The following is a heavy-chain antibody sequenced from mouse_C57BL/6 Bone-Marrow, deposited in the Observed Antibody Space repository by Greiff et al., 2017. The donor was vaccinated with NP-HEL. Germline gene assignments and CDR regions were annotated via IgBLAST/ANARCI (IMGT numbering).Heavy chain of an antibody. V-gene: IGHV14-4*01. CDR3: TNYGSSWRYAMDY. J-gene: IGHJ4*01. CDR1: GFNIKDDY. CDR2: IDPENGDT. Sequence: VQLQQSGAELVRPGASVTLSCTASGFNIKDDYMHWVKQRPEQGLEWIGWIDPENGDTEYASKFQGKATITADTSSNTAYLQLSSLTSEDTAVYYRTNYGSSWRYAMDYWGQGTSVTVSS. D-gene: IGHD1-1*01.